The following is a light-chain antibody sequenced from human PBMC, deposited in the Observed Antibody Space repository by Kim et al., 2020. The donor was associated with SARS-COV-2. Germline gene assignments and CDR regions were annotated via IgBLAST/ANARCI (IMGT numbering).Light chain of an antibody. V-gene: IGLV1-40*01. CDR3: QSYDTRVSGSV. CDR2: RDV. CDR1: SSNIGAGYD. J-gene: IGLJ3*02. Sequence: QSVLAQPSSVSGAPGQKVSIPCTGSSSNIGAGYDVHWYKQLPGTAPKVFIYRDVKRPSWVPDRFSGSRSGPSASLVISGLQVDDEGDYYCQSYDTRVSGSVFGGGTQLTVL.